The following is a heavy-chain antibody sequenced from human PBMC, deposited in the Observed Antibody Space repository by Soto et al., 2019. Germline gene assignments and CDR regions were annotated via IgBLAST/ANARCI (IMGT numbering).Heavy chain of an antibody. CDR1: GFTFSSYS. CDR3: ARDRGSYYAYDY. D-gene: IGHD1-26*01. CDR2: VSSSSSYI. J-gene: IGHJ4*02. Sequence: GGSLRLSCAASGFTFSSYSMKWVRQAPGKGLEWVSSVSSSSSYIYYADSVKGRFTISRDNAKNSLYLQMNSLRAEDTAVYYCARDRGSYYAYDYWGQGTLVTVSS. V-gene: IGHV3-21*01.